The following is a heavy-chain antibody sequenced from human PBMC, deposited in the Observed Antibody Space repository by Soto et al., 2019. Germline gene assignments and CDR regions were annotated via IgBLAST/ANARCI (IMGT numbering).Heavy chain of an antibody. CDR3: AGGGAGSGPFTWELPDH. V-gene: IGHV1-45*02. D-gene: IGHD1-26*01. J-gene: IGHJ4*02. CDR1: GNTFTYRY. Sequence: QMQLVQSGAEVKKTGSSVTVSCKALGNTFTYRYLHWVRQAPGQALEWMGWITPFSGAVHYAKKSQERSTITRDRSINTAYMQMSSLRSEDTAMYFCAGGGAGSGPFTWELPDHWGQGTLVTVSS. CDR2: ITPFSGAV.